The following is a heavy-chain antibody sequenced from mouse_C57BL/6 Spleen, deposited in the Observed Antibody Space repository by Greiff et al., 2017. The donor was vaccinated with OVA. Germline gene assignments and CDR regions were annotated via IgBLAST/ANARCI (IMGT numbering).Heavy chain of an antibody. Sequence: EVQLVESGGGLVKPGGSLKLSCAASGFTFSSYAMSWVRQTPEKRLEWVATISDGGSYTYYPDNVKGRFTISRDNAKNNLYLQMSHLKSEDTAMYYCARVDGYLGFAYWGQGTLVTVSA. CDR2: ISDGGSYT. V-gene: IGHV5-4*01. CDR1: GFTFSSYA. CDR3: ARVDGYLGFAY. J-gene: IGHJ3*01. D-gene: IGHD2-3*01.